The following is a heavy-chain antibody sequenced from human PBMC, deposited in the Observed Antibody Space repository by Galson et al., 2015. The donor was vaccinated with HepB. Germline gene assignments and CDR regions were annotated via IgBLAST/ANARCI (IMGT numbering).Heavy chain of an antibody. Sequence: SVKVSCKASGYTFTSYAMNWVRQAPGQGLEWMGWINTNTGNPTYAQGFTGRFVFSLDTSVSTAYLQISSLKAEDTAVYYCARLSSYYDSSGPPTRGVDYWGQGTLVTVSS. CDR1: GYTFTSYA. CDR2: INTNTGNP. CDR3: ARLSSYYDSSGPPTRGVDY. V-gene: IGHV7-4-1*02. J-gene: IGHJ4*02. D-gene: IGHD3-22*01.